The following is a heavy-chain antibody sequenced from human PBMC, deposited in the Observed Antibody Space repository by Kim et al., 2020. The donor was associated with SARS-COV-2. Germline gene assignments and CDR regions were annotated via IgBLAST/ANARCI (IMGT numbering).Heavy chain of an antibody. V-gene: IGHV3-23*01. J-gene: IGHJ4*02. CDR3: AKDYKMATKNYFDY. Sequence: ADSVKGRFTISRDNSKNTLYLQMNSLRAEDTAVYYCAKDYKMATKNYFDYWGQGTLVTVSS. D-gene: IGHD5-12*01.